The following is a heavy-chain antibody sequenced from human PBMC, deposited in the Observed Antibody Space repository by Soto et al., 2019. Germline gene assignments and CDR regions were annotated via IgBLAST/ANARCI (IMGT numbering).Heavy chain of an antibody. J-gene: IGHJ4*02. D-gene: IGHD4-4*01. CDR3: SRDAYSSGYCDDY. CDR2: INTGRGNT. CDR1: GYTFTRYT. V-gene: IGHV1-3*04. Sequence: QVQLVQSGAEVKKPGASVKISCKTSGYTFTRYTIHWVRQAPGQRLEWMGWINTGRGNTKYSEKLQGRVTITADTSASTAYMELSSLTSADTALYYCSRDAYSSGYCDDYWGQGTLVNVSS.